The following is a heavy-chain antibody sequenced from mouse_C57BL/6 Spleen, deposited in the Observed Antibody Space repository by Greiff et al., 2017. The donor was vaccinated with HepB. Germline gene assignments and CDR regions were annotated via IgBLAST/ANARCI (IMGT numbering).Heavy chain of an antibody. J-gene: IGHJ3*01. D-gene: IGHD1-1*01. V-gene: IGHV1-61*01. CDR3: ARARFNYGSSPWFAY. Sequence: VQLQQSGAELVRPGSSVKLSCKASGYTFTSYWMDWVKQRPGQGLEWIGNIYPSDSETHYNQKFKDKATLTVDKSSSTAYMQLSSLTSEDSAVYYCARARFNYGSSPWFAYWGQGTLVTVSA. CDR1: GYTFTSYW. CDR2: IYPSDSET.